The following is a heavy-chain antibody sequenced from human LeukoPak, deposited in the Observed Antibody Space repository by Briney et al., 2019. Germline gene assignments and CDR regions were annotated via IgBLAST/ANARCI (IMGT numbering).Heavy chain of an antibody. V-gene: IGHV3-30*04. CDR2: ISYDGSNK. CDR3: AKAKGYYPPYYFDY. Sequence: QPGGSLRLSCAASGFTFSSYAMHWVRQAPGKGLEWVAVISYDGSNKYYADSVKGRFTISRDNSKNTLYLQMNSLRAEDTAVYYCAKAKGYYPPYYFDYWGQGTLVTVSS. J-gene: IGHJ4*02. D-gene: IGHD1-26*01. CDR1: GFTFSSYA.